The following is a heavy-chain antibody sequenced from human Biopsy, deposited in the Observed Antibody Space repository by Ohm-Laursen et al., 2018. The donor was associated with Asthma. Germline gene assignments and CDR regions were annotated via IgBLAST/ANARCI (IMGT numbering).Heavy chain of an antibody. D-gene: IGHD5-12*01. CDR1: GFTFSSYG. J-gene: IGHJ4*02. CDR3: ARARSGNYFDY. Sequence: SLRLSCTASGFTFSSYGMHWVRQAPGKGLEWVAVISYDGSNKYYADSVKGRFTISRDNSKNTLYLQLNSLRAGDTAVYYCARARSGNYFDYWGQGTLVTVSS. CDR2: ISYDGSNK. V-gene: IGHV3-30*03.